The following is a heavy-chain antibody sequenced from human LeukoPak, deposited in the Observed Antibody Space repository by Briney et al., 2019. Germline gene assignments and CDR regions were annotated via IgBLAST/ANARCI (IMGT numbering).Heavy chain of an antibody. CDR1: GFTFSSYA. CDR2: ISGSGGST. Sequence: PGGSLRLSCAASGFTFSSYAMSWVRQAPGKGLEWVSAISGSGGSTYYADSVKGRFTISRDNSKNTLYLQMNSLRAEDTAVYYCAKLGIGSGSYSVYYYYYGMDVWGQGTTVTVSS. D-gene: IGHD3-10*01. V-gene: IGHV3-23*01. J-gene: IGHJ6*02. CDR3: AKLGIGSGSYSVYYYYYGMDV.